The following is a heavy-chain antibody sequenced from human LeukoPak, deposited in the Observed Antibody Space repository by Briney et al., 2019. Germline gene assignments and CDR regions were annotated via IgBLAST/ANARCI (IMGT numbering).Heavy chain of an antibody. J-gene: IGHJ4*02. CDR2: IYSGGST. CDR1: GFTVSTNF. Sequence: GGSLRLSCVVSGFTVSTNFMSWVHQAPGERLEWVSVIYSGGSTYYADSVKGRFTISRDNSKNTLYLQMNSLRAEDTAVYYCARTRVDTTTFDYFDYWGQGTLVTVSS. D-gene: IGHD4-11*01. V-gene: IGHV3-53*01. CDR3: ARTRVDTTTFDYFDY.